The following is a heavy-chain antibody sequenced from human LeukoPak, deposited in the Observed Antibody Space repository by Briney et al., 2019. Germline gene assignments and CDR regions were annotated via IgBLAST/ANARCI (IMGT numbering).Heavy chain of an antibody. CDR3: ARGEVAAAGTALSPDY. CDR2: IYCSGST. J-gene: IGHJ4*02. CDR1: GGSISSYY. V-gene: IGHV4-59*01. Sequence: SETLSLTCTVSGGSISSYYWSWIRQPPGKGLEWIGYIYCSGSTNYNPSLKSRVTISVDTSKNQFSLKLSSVTAADTAVYYCARGEVAAAGTALSPDYWGQGTLVTVSS. D-gene: IGHD6-13*01.